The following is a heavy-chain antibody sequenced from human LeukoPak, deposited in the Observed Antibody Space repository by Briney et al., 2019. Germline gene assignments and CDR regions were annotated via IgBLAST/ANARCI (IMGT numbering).Heavy chain of an antibody. CDR3: ARDNSDYVWGSYRYYDY. Sequence: GGSLRLSCAASGFTFSSYWMHWVRQAPGKGLVGVSRINSDGSSTSYADSVKGRFTISRDNAKNTLYLQMNSIRAEDTAVYLCARDNSDYVWGSYRYYDYWGQGTLVTVSS. D-gene: IGHD3-16*02. CDR2: INSDGSST. CDR1: GFTFSSYW. V-gene: IGHV3-74*01. J-gene: IGHJ4*02.